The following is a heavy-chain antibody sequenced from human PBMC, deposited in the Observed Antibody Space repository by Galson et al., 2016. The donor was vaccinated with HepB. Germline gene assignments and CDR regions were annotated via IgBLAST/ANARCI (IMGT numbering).Heavy chain of an antibody. Sequence: SLRLSCAASGFIFNSYSMNWVRQAPGKGLEWVSSISIRGDYMYYADSVKGRFTISRDNARNSMYLQMNSLRVGDTAVYYCARSKDSRWYSSFDYWGQGTLVTVSS. CDR3: ARSKDSRWYSSFDY. V-gene: IGHV3-21*01. D-gene: IGHD6-13*01. CDR1: GFIFNSYS. CDR2: ISIRGDYM. J-gene: IGHJ4*02.